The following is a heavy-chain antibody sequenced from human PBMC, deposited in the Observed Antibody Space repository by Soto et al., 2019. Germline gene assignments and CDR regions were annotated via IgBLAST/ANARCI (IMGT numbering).Heavy chain of an antibody. V-gene: IGHV1-2*04. Sequence: ASVKVSCKASGYTFTGYYMHWVRQAPGQGLEWMGWINPNSGGTNYAQKFQGWVTMTRDTSISTAYMELSRLRSDDTAVYYCARGQLYYYYGTDVWGQGTTVTVSS. D-gene: IGHD1-1*01. CDR2: INPNSGGT. J-gene: IGHJ6*02. CDR3: ARGQLYYYYGTDV. CDR1: GYTFTGYY.